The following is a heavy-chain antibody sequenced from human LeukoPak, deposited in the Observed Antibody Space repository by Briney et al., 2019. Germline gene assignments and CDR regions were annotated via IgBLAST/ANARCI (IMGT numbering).Heavy chain of an antibody. CDR3: AKGTGKAATGTVVDY. J-gene: IGHJ4*02. CDR2: ISGSGGTT. D-gene: IGHD6-13*01. Sequence: GGSLKLSCAASEFTVSCSATSWVRQAPGKGLEWVSSISGSGGTTYYADSVKGRFTISRANSKNTPYIQRNSLRPEDTAPYYWAKGTGKAATGTVVDYWGQGTLVIVSS. CDR1: EFTVSCSA. V-gene: IGHV3-23*01.